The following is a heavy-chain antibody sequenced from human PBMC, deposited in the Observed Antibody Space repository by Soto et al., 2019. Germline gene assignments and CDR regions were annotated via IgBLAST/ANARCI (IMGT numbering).Heavy chain of an antibody. CDR2: INSDENNM. J-gene: IGHJ4*02. CDR3: AREEWLVGATDY. D-gene: IGHD6-19*01. V-gene: IGHV3-74*01. Sequence: GRLIRLPCVASGFTFSNLWMRRIRQAPGKGLLWVSRINSDENNMIYADSVRGRFTISRDNAKNTLYLQMNSLRADDTAVYYCAREEWLVGATDYWGQGTLVTV. CDR1: GFTFSNLW.